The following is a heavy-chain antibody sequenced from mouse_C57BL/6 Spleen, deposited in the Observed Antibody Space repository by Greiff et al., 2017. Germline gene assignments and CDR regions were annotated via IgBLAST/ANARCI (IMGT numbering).Heavy chain of an antibody. Sequence: EVKLMESGGGLVKPGGSLKLSCAASGFTFSSYAMSWVRQTPEKRLEWVATISDGGSYTYYPDNVKGRFTISRDNAKNNLYLQMSHLKSEDTAMYYCARGGDGFNFDYWGQGTTLTVSS. J-gene: IGHJ2*01. V-gene: IGHV5-4*03. CDR1: GFTFSSYA. CDR3: ARGGDGFNFDY. CDR2: ISDGGSYT. D-gene: IGHD2-3*01.